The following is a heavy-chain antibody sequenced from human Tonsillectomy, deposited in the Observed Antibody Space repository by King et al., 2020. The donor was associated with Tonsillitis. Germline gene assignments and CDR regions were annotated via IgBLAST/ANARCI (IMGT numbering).Heavy chain of an antibody. V-gene: IGHV3-30-3*01. J-gene: IGHJ3*02. CDR3: ASGKRGGATGKAGEI. CDR1: GFTFRSYS. D-gene: IGHD3-16*01. CDR2: ISYDGSNK. Sequence: VPLLASWVVVVPPWLSLRLSFAASGFTFRSYSMPWVRQSPCPGLEWVAVISYDGSNKYYADAVKGRFTLSRDNSKNTLYLPLNSLRAEDTAVYSGASGKRGGATGKAGEIGGKGTRGT.